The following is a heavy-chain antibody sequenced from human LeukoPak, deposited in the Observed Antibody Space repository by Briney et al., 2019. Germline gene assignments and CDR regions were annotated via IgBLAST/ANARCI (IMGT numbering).Heavy chain of an antibody. D-gene: IGHD6-13*01. V-gene: IGHV4-38-2*02. CDR2: IYHSGST. Sequence: SETLSLTCTVSGYSISSGYYWGWIRQPPGKGLEWIGSIYHSGSTYYNPSLKSRVTISVDTSKNQFSLKLSSVTAADTAVYYCARVSGASSSWYVTRYYYMDVWGKGTTVTVSS. J-gene: IGHJ6*03. CDR3: ARVSGASSSWYVTRYYYMDV. CDR1: GYSISSGYY.